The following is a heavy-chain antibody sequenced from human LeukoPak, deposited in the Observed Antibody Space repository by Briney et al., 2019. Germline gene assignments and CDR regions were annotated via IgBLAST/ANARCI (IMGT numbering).Heavy chain of an antibody. V-gene: IGHV4-61*01. Sequence: SETLSLTCTVSGGSVSSGSYYWSWIRQPPGKGLEWIGYIYYSRSTYYNPSLKSRVTISVDTSKNQFSLKLSSLTAADTAVYYCARGVTMIVVVIHDWYFDLWGRGTLVTVSS. CDR2: IYYSRST. CDR1: GGSVSSGSYY. J-gene: IGHJ2*01. D-gene: IGHD3-22*01. CDR3: ARGVTMIVVVIHDWYFDL.